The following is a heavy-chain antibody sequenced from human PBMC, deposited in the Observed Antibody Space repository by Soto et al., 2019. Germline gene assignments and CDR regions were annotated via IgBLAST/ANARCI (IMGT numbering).Heavy chain of an antibody. CDR1: GASISSSY. CDR3: AGPHISGYYVRFDY. D-gene: IGHD6-19*01. J-gene: IGHJ4*02. CDR2: IYDSGTT. V-gene: IGHV4-59*01. Sequence: SSETLSRTCTVSGASISSSYWSWIRQPPGKGLEWIGYIYDSGTTNYNPSLDSRLTMSVATSRNQFSLRLSSVTAADTAMYFCAGPHISGYYVRFDYWGQGALVTVSS.